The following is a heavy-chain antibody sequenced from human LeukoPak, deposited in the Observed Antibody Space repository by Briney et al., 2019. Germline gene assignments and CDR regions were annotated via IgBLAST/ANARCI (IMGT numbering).Heavy chain of an antibody. V-gene: IGHV3-64*04. CDR2: ISSNGGST. Sequence: PGGSLRLSCSTSGFTFSSYAMHWVRQAPGKGLEYVSAISSNGGSTYYADSVKGRFTISRDNSKNTLYLQMNSLRAEDTAVYYCAKEDYDILTGYDAFDIWGQGTMVTVSS. CDR3: AKEDYDILTGYDAFDI. D-gene: IGHD3-9*01. CDR1: GFTFSSYA. J-gene: IGHJ3*02.